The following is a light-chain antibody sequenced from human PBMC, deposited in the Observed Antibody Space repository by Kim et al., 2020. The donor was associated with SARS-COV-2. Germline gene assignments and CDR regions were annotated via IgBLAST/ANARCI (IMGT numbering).Light chain of an antibody. CDR2: DAS. V-gene: IGKV3-15*01. J-gene: IGKJ1*01. CDR3: QQYNDRPQT. Sequence: VSPGERATRSCRASESVRSNLAWYQQKRGQAPRLLIHDASTRATGLPDRFSGSGSGTEFTLTITSLQSEDIAVYYCQQYNDRPQTFGQGTKVDIK. CDR1: ESVRSN.